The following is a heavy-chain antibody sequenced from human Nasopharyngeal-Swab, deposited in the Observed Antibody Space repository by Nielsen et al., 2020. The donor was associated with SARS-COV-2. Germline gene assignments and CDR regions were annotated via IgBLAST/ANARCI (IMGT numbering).Heavy chain of an antibody. J-gene: IGHJ4*02. CDR2: ISSSSSTI. Sequence: GESLKISCAASGFTFSSYSMNWVRQAPGKGLEWVSYISSSSSTIYYADSVKGRFTISRDNAKNSLYLQMNSLRDEDTAVYYCTRDDGQLGDYWGQGTLVTVSS. V-gene: IGHV3-48*02. CDR3: TRDDGQLGDY. CDR1: GFTFSSYS. D-gene: IGHD6-6*01.